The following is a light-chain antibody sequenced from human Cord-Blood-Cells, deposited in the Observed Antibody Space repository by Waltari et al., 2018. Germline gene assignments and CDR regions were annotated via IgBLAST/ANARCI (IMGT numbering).Light chain of an antibody. J-gene: IGLJ3*02. CDR1: SSDVGGYNY. Sequence: QSALTQPASVSGSPGQSITTSCPGTSSDVGGYNYFSWYQQHPGKAPKLMIYEVSNRPSGVSNRFSGSKSGNTASLTISGLQAEDEADYYCSSYTSSSTWVFGGGTKLTVL. V-gene: IGLV2-14*01. CDR2: EVS. CDR3: SSYTSSSTWV.